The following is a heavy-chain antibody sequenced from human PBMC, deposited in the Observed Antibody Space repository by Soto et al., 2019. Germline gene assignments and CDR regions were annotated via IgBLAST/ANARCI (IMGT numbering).Heavy chain of an antibody. D-gene: IGHD6-13*01. V-gene: IGHV4-61*01. Sequence: PSETLSLTCTVSGGSVSSGSYYWSWIRQPPGKGLEWIGYIYYSGSTNYNPSLKSRVTISVDTSKNQLSLKLSSVTAADTAVYYCPRDPTADYYYYYGMDVCGQGTTVIVSS. J-gene: IGHJ6*02. CDR1: GGSVSSGSYY. CDR3: PRDPTADYYYYYGMDV. CDR2: IYYSGST.